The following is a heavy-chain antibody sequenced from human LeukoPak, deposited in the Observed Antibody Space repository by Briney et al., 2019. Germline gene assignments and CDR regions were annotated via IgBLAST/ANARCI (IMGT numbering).Heavy chain of an antibody. CDR3: AREITVFGVVIDTYYYYGMDV. CDR1: GLTFSSYE. Sequence: GGSLRLSCAASGLTFSSYEMNWVRQAPGKGLEWVSYISSSGSTIYYADSVKGRFTISRDNAKNSLYLQMNSLRAEDTAVYYCAREITVFGVVIDTYYYYGMDVWGQGTTVTVSS. J-gene: IGHJ6*02. CDR2: ISSSGSTI. V-gene: IGHV3-48*03. D-gene: IGHD3-3*01.